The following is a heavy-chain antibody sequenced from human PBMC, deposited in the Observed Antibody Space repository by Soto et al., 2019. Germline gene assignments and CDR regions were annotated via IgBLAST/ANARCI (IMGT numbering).Heavy chain of an antibody. CDR2: IRWCGGST. Sequence: EVQLLESGGGVVQPGGSLRLSCGASGFNFKKFAMSWVRQASGEGLERVSGIRWCGGSTSYADSVKGRFSIARDDSTNTLSLQMNNLRVEDTAQYYCAKADGEQWLLPHLDKWGQGTLVTVS. J-gene: IGHJ4*02. CDR1: GFNFKKFA. V-gene: IGHV3-23*01. D-gene: IGHD6-19*01. CDR3: AKADGEQWLLPHLDK.